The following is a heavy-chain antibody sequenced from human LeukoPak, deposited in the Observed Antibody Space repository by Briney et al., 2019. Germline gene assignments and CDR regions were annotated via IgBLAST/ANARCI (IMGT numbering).Heavy chain of an antibody. J-gene: IGHJ4*02. D-gene: IGHD6-6*01. V-gene: IGHV3-74*01. CDR3: ASDVEYSISL. CDR1: GFTFSSYW. Sequence: GGSLRLSCAASGFTFSSYWMHWVRQAPGKGVCCVSLINCVGHNRRYPHSVKGRFTVSSNNPKHTLYLPLTSLRAQRTAVYFCASDVEYSISLWGQGTLVTVSS. CDR2: INCVGHNR.